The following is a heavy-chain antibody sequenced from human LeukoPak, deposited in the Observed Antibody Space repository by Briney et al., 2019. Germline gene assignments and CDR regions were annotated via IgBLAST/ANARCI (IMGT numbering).Heavy chain of an antibody. CDR3: AIIGTMSVFDD. J-gene: IGHJ4*02. D-gene: IGHD3-10*02. CDR1: GDTLTVPS. Sequence: ASVKVSCKVSGDTLTVPSIHCVRQAPGKGLEWMGGFDPEEGETIYAQKFQGRVTMTEDTSTDTGYMELRSLRSEDTAVYYCAIIGTMSVFDDWGQGTLVTVSS. CDR2: FDPEEGET. V-gene: IGHV1-24*01.